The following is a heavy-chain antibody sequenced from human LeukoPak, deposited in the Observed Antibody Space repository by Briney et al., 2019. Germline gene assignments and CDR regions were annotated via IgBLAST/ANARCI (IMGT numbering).Heavy chain of an antibody. CDR1: GDSVSSDNAT. Sequence: SQTLSLTCAVSGDSVSSDNATWNWIRQSPSRGLEWLGRTYFRSKWYNDFAASVRGRITINADTSKNQFSLQLNSVTPEDTTVYYCVRQREQVMLYYYFDLWGRGTLVTVSS. CDR2: TYFRSKWYN. D-gene: IGHD1-26*01. V-gene: IGHV6-1*01. CDR3: VRQREQVMLYYYFDL. J-gene: IGHJ2*01.